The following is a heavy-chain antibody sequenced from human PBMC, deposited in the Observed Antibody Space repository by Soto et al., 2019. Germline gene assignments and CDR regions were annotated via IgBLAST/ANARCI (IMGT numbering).Heavy chain of an antibody. CDR2: IWYDGSNK. V-gene: IGHV3-33*01. D-gene: IGHD6-13*01. CDR3: ARDSGYSSSWYGNWFDP. CDR1: GFTFSSYG. Sequence: QVQLVESGGGVVQPGRSLRLSCAASGFTFSSYGMHWVRQAPGKGLEWVAVIWYDGSNKYYADSVKGRFTISRDNSKNTLSLQMNSLRAEDTAVYYCARDSGYSSSWYGNWFDPWGQGTLVTVSS. J-gene: IGHJ5*02.